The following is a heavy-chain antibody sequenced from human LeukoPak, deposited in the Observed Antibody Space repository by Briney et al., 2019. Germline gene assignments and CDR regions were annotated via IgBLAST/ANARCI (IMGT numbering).Heavy chain of an antibody. CDR1: GFTFSDYY. CDR2: IKGSGPTT. V-gene: IGHV3-11*01. J-gene: IGHJ4*02. CDR3: AKGSGGSGSYSKYYFDY. D-gene: IGHD3-10*01. Sequence: GGSLRLSCEASGFTFSDYYMSWIRQAPGKGLEWVSHIKGSGPTTYYADSVRGRFTISRDNSKNTLYLQMNSLRAEDTAVYYCAKGSGGSGSYSKYYFDYWGQGTLVTVSS.